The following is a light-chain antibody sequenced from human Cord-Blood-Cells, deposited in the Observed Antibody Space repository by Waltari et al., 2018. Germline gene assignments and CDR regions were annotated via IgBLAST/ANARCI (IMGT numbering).Light chain of an antibody. Sequence: QSALTQPASVSGSPGQSITISCTGPSSDVGSYTLVSWYQQHPGKAPKLMIYEGSKRPSGVSNRFSGSKSGNTASLTISGLQAEDEADYYCCSYAGSSTSVFGGGTKLTVL. V-gene: IGLV2-23*01. CDR3: CSYAGSSTSV. CDR1: SSDVGSYTL. CDR2: EGS. J-gene: IGLJ3*02.